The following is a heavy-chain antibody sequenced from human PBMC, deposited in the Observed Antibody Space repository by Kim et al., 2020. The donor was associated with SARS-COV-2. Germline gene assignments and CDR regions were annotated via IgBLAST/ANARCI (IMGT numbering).Heavy chain of an antibody. J-gene: IGHJ3*02. V-gene: IGHV1-2*02. D-gene: IGHD5-18*01. CDR1: GYTFTGYY. CDR2: INPNSGGT. CDR3: ARERGYSYGKDAFDI. Sequence: ASVKVSCKASGYTFTGYYMHWVRQAPGQGLEWMGWINPNSGGTNYAQKFQGRVTMTRDTSISTAYMELSRLRSDDTAVYYCARERGYSYGKDAFDIWGQGTMVTVSS.